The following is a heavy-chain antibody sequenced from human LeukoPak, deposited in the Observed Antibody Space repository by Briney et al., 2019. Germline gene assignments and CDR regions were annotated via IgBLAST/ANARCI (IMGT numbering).Heavy chain of an antibody. CDR2: ISSSSSTI. Sequence: GGSLRLSCAASGFTFSSYSMNWVRQAPGKGLEWVSYISSSSSTIYYADSVKGRFTISRDNAKNSLYLQMNSLRAEDTAVYYCARALSYYYGSGSYPSGCDYWGQGTLVTVSS. CDR3: ARALSYYYGSGSYPSGCDY. V-gene: IGHV3-48*01. D-gene: IGHD3-10*01. J-gene: IGHJ4*02. CDR1: GFTFSSYS.